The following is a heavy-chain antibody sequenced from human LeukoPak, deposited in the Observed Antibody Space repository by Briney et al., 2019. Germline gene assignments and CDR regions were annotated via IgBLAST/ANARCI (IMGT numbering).Heavy chain of an antibody. CDR2: INPNSGGT. Sequence: ASVKVSCKASGYTFTSYDINWVRQATGQGLEWMGWINPNSGGTNYAQKFQGRVTMTRDTSISTAYMELSRLRSDDTAVYYCARGIAARPRYFDYWGQGTLVTVSS. CDR1: GYTFTSYD. CDR3: ARGIAARPRYFDY. V-gene: IGHV1-2*02. D-gene: IGHD6-6*01. J-gene: IGHJ4*02.